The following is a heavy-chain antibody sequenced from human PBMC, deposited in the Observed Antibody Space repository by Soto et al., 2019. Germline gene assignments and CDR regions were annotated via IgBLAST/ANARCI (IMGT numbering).Heavy chain of an antibody. Sequence: ASVKVSCKASGYTFSSYAISWVRQAPGQGLEWMGWISAYNGNTNYAQKLQGRVTMTTDTSTSTAYMELRSLRSDDTAVYYCARGFPHYYYGMHVPGQATTVSVSS. CDR1: GYTFSSYA. CDR2: ISAYNGNT. V-gene: IGHV1-18*01. CDR3: ARGFPHYYYGMHV. J-gene: IGHJ6*02.